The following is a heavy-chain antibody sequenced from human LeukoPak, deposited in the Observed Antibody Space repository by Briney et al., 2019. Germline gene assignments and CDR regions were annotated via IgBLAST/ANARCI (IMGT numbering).Heavy chain of an antibody. D-gene: IGHD2-2*01. CDR3: ARDQDIVVVPAVSQLFDY. CDR1: GYTFTGYY. V-gene: IGHV1-2*02. J-gene: IGHJ4*02. CDR2: INPNSGGT. Sequence: ASVKVSCKASGYTFTGYYMHWVRQAPGQGLEWMGWINPNSGGTNYAQKFQGRVTMTRDTSISTAYMELSRLRSDDTAVYYCARDQDIVVVPAVSQLFDYWGQGTLVTVSS.